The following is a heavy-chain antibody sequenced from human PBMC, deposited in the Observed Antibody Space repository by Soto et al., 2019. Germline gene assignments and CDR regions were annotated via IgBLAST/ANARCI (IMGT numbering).Heavy chain of an antibody. Sequence: ASVKVSCKASGYSFTRDGISCVRQAPGQGLEWMGWISAYNGNTNYAQKLQGRVTMTTDTSTSTAYMELRSLRSDDTAVYYCARGRIVVLGNWFDPWGQGTLVTVSP. CDR3: ARGRIVVLGNWFDP. J-gene: IGHJ5*02. D-gene: IGHD3-22*01. CDR1: GYSFTRDG. CDR2: ISAYNGNT. V-gene: IGHV1-18*01.